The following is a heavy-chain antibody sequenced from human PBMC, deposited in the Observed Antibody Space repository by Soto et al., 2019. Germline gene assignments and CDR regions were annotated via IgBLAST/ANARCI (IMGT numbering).Heavy chain of an antibody. CDR3: ARDRPDYYGSGSYSPYYFEY. V-gene: IGHV1-2*04. CDR1: GYTFTGYY. J-gene: IGHJ4*02. Sequence: GTSVKVSCKASGYTFTGYYMHWVRQAPGQGLEWMGWINPNSGGTNYAQKFQGWVTMTRDTSISTAYMELSRLRSDDTAVYYCARDRPDYYGSGSYSPYYFEYWGQGTLVTVSS. D-gene: IGHD3-10*01. CDR2: INPNSGGT.